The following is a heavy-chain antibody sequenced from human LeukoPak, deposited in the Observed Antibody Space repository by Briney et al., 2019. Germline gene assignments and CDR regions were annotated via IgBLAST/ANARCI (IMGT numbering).Heavy chain of an antibody. J-gene: IGHJ4*02. CDR2: FSYSGST. CDR3: ARHRHSHHYDY. D-gene: IGHD5-18*01. V-gene: IGHV4-39*01. CDR1: GGSISSSSSDYY. Sequence: SETLSLTCTVSGGSISSSSSDYYWGWVRQPPGKGLEWIGSFSYSGSTYYNAPLKSRVTISADTSNNQFSLKLTSVTAAATAVYYCARHRHSHHYDYWGQGTLVTVSS.